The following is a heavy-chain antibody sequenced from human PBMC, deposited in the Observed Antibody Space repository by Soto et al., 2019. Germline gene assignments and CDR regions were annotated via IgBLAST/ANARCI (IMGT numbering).Heavy chain of an antibody. J-gene: IGHJ5*02. CDR2: ISAYNGNT. V-gene: IGHV1-18*01. CDR3: ARPRGGDYFANWFDP. Sequence: GASVKVSCKASGYTFTSYGISWVRQAPGQGLEWMGWISAYNGNTNYAQKLQGRVTITTDTSTSTAYMELSSLRSEDTAVYYCARPRGGDYFANWFDPWGQGTLVTVSS. CDR1: GYTFTSYG. D-gene: IGHD4-17*01.